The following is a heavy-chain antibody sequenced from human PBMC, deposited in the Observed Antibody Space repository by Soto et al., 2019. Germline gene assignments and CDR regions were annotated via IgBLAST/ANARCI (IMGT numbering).Heavy chain of an antibody. CDR3: ARQIYDSSGYYYAY. CDR1: GGSISSSSYY. V-gene: IGHV4-39*01. Sequence: QMQLQESGPGLVKPSETLSLTCTVSGGSISSSSYYWGWIRQPPGQGLEWLVTIYSLRNTYYNPSLKSRVTISVDKSKSQLFLKLSSVTAPDTAVYYCARQIYDSSGYYYAYWGQGTLVTVSS. J-gene: IGHJ4*02. D-gene: IGHD3-22*01. CDR2: IYSLRNT.